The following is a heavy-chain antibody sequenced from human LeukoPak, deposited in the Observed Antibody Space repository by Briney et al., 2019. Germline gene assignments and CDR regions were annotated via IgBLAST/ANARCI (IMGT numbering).Heavy chain of an antibody. D-gene: IGHD2-2*01. Sequence: ASVKVSCKASEGTFSSYAISWVRQAPGQGLEWMGGIIPIFGTANYAQKFQGRVTITADESTSTAYMELSSLRSEDTAVYYCARRGGGVIVPAAMGYYYYGMDVWGQGTTVTVSS. CDR2: IIPIFGTA. V-gene: IGHV1-69*01. J-gene: IGHJ6*02. CDR1: EGTFSSYA. CDR3: ARRGGGVIVPAAMGYYYYGMDV.